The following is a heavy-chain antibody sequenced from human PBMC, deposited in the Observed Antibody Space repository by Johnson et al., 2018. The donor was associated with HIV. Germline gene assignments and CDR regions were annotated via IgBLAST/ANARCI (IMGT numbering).Heavy chain of an antibody. Sequence: MQLVESGGGVVQPGRSLRLSCAASGFTFSSYAMHWVRQAPGKGLEWVAVISYEGSNKYYADSVKGRFTISRDNSKNTLYLQMNSLRAEDADVYYCACWWRAAARCPGDAFDIWGQGTMVTVSS. D-gene: IGHD6-25*01. CDR2: ISYEGSNK. J-gene: IGHJ3*02. CDR1: GFTFSSYA. CDR3: ACWWRAAARCPGDAFDI. V-gene: IGHV3-30*04.